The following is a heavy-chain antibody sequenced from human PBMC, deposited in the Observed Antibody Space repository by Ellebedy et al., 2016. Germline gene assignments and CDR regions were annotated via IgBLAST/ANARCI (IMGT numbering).Heavy chain of an antibody. CDR1: GGSFSGYY. CDR3: ARVVPAATGPYYYYMDV. CDR2: IYTSGST. V-gene: IGHV4-59*10. Sequence: SETLSLXCAVYGGSFSGYYWSWIRQPAGKGLEWIGRIYTSGSTNYNPSLKSRVTMSVDTSKNQFSLKLSSVTAADTAVYYCARVVPAATGPYYYYMDVWGKGTTVTVSS. D-gene: IGHD2-2*01. J-gene: IGHJ6*03.